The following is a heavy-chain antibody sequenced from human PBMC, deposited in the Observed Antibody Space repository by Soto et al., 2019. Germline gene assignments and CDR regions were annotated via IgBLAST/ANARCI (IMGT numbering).Heavy chain of an antibody. CDR1: GYTFSNYD. V-gene: IGHV1-8*01. CDR2: MNPNSGNT. Sequence: QMQLVQSGAEVKKPGASVKVSCKASGYTFSNYDINWVRQAPGQGLGWMGWMNPNSGNTDIAQKFQGRVTMTRDTSMCTAYMEVTSLRSEDTAVFYCASEVTFSGSGRGIEYYTLDVWGQGTTVIVSS. CDR3: ASEVTFSGSGRGIEYYTLDV. J-gene: IGHJ6*02. D-gene: IGHD3-10*01.